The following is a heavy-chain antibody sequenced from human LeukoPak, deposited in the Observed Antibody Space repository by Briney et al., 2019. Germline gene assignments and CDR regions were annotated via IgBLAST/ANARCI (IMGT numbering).Heavy chain of an antibody. J-gene: IGHJ6*02. CDR1: RFTFSNYW. Sequence: GGSLRLSCAASRFTFSNYWMNWVRQAPGKGLEWVANIKQDGSEKYYVDSVKGRFTISRDNAKNSLYLQMNSLRAEDTAVYYCARGARYYYYGMDVWGQGTTVTVSS. V-gene: IGHV3-7*01. CDR3: ARGARYYYYGMDV. CDR2: IKQDGSEK. D-gene: IGHD6-6*01.